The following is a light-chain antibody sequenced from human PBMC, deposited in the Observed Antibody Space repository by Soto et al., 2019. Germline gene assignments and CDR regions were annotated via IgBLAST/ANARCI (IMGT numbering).Light chain of an antibody. CDR1: QXXRNY. CDR2: GAA. CDR3: XXXXNIQALT. Sequence: DIQMTQSPSSLSASVGDRVAITCRASQXXRNYLNWYQQKPGKAPRVLIYGAASLQSGVPSRFSGSGSGTNXSLTIXSLQPEXXXXXXXXXXXNIQALTFGGGTKVEIK. J-gene: IGKJ4*01. V-gene: IGKV1-39*01.